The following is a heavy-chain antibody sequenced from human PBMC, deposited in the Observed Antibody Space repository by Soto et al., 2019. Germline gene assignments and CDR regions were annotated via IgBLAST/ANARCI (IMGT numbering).Heavy chain of an antibody. D-gene: IGHD3-3*01. CDR3: ARDRYSYYDFWSGSLPYYYYGMDV. J-gene: IGHJ6*02. Sequence: ASVKVSCKASGYTFTSYGISWVRQAPGQGLEWMGWISAYNGNTNYAQKLQGRVTMTTDTSTSTAYMELRSLKTEDTAVYYCARDRYSYYDFWSGSLPYYYYGMDVWGQGTTVTDSS. V-gene: IGHV1-18*01. CDR1: GYTFTSYG. CDR2: ISAYNGNT.